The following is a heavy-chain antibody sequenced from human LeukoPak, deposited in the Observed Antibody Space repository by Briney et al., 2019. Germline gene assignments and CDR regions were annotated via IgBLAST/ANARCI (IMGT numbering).Heavy chain of an antibody. CDR2: ISYDGSNK. V-gene: IGHV3-30*04. J-gene: IGHJ5*02. D-gene: IGHD6-6*01. CDR3: ARDPSSSSLLSYNWFDP. CDR1: GFTFSSYA. Sequence: GGSLRLSCAASGFTFSSYAMHWVRQAPGKGLEWVAVISYDGSNKYYADSVKGRFTIPRDNSKNTLYLQMNSLRAEDTAVYYCARDPSSSSLLSYNWFDPWGQGTLVTVSS.